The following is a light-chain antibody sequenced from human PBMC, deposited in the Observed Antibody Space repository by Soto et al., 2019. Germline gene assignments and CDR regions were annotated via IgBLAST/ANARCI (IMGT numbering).Light chain of an antibody. CDR2: SAS. CDR3: QKSSITLWP. J-gene: IGKJ1*01. Sequence: DVQMTQSPSSLSASIGDRVTITCRASQTIFTYLNWYQHIPGKAPKLLIYSASKLHTGVPSRFSASGSATEFTLTISSLQPEDFATYYCQKSSITLWPFGPGTRVDIQ. CDR1: QTIFTY. V-gene: IGKV1-39*01.